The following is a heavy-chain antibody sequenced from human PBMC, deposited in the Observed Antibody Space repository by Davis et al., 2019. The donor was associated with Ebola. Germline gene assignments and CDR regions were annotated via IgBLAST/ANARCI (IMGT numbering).Heavy chain of an antibody. V-gene: IGHV1-24*01. CDR1: EYPLSEIS. CDR2: FDPDVGEP. CDR3: ATAGYCAATTCYFPD. Sequence: SVKVSCKVSEYPLSEISMHSVRQAPGKGLEWMGGFDPDVGEPVYAQKYQGRVTMTEDTSTDTAYMELNSLTFDDTAVYYCATAGYCAATTCYFPDWGQGTLVTVSS. J-gene: IGHJ4*02. D-gene: IGHD2-2*01.